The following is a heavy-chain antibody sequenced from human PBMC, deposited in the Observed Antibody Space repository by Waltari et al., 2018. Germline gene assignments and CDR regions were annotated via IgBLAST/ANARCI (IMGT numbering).Heavy chain of an antibody. CDR1: GFMFSSYP. V-gene: IGHV3-23*04. Sequence: EVQLVESGGDLVQPGGSLRLSCAASGFMFSSYPMTLVRQAPGKGLEWVSSIAPGSTSIYYADSVKGRFTISRDNFKNTLYLQMNSLRVEDTAVYYCASIIVAAGTGNWGQGTLVTVSS. CDR2: IAPGSTSI. D-gene: IGHD6-13*01. J-gene: IGHJ4*02. CDR3: ASIIVAAGTGN.